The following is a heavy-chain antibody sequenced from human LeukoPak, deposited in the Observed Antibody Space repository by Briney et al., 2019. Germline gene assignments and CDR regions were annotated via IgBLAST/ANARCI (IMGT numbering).Heavy chain of an antibody. V-gene: IGHV3-49*04. CDR3: TRDGGTLDY. J-gene: IGHJ4*02. CDR2: IRSKAFGGAT. CDR1: GYTFGDYA. D-gene: IGHD3-16*01. Sequence: GGSLRLSCTGSGYTFGDYAMSWVRQSPGKGLEWVSLIRSKAFGGATEYAASVKGRFTISRDDSKSIAYLQMSSLKTEDTAMYYCTRDGGTLDYWGQGTLVTVSS.